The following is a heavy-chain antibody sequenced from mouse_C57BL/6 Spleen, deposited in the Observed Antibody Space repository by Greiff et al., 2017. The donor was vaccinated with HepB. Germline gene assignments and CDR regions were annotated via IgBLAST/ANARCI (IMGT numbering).Heavy chain of an antibody. V-gene: IGHV1-52*01. Sequence: QVQLQQPGAELVRPGSSVKLSCKASGYTFTSYWMHWVKQRPIQGLEWIGNIDPSDSETHYNQKFKDKATLTVDKSSSTAYMQLSSLTSEDSAVYYCARGDDYDRAPFAYWGQGTLVTVSA. J-gene: IGHJ3*01. D-gene: IGHD2-4*01. CDR1: GYTFTSYW. CDR2: IDPSDSET. CDR3: ARGDDYDRAPFAY.